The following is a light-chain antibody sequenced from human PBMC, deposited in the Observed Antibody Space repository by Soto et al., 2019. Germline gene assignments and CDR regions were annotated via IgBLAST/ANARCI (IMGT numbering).Light chain of an antibody. CDR3: LQFDNSPLYT. V-gene: IGKV3-20*01. J-gene: IGKJ2*01. CDR1: QSVSSSS. CDR2: GAS. Sequence: EIVLTQSPGTLSLSPGERATLSCRASQSVSSSSITWYQQKPGQDPRLLIYGASTRATGIPDRFSGSGSGTDFSLTISRLEPEDFAVYYCLQFDNSPLYTFGQGTKVEIK.